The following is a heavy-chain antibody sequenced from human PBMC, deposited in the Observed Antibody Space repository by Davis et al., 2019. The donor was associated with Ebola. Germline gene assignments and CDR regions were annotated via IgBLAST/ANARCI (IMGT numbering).Heavy chain of an antibody. Sequence: GESLKISCAASGFTFNSYGMHWVRQAPGKGLEWVAVIWYDGSNKYYVDSVKGRFTISRDNSKNTLYLQMNSLRAEDTAVYYCARDLLRYDVLTGLDYWGQGTLVTVSS. V-gene: IGHV3-33*01. D-gene: IGHD3-9*01. CDR1: GFTFNSYG. CDR3: ARDLLRYDVLTGLDY. CDR2: IWYDGSNK. J-gene: IGHJ4*02.